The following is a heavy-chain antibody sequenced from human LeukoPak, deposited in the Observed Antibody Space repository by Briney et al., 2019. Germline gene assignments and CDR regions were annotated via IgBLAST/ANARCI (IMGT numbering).Heavy chain of an antibody. CDR3: AREIAVAWRDFDY. CDR2: IHYSGST. D-gene: IGHD6-19*01. CDR1: GGSISSSSYY. Sequence: SETLSLTCTVSGGSISSSSYYWGWIRQPPGKGLEWIGSIHYSGSTYYNPSLKSRVTISVDTSKNQFSLKLSSVTAADTAVYYCAREIAVAWRDFDYWGQGTLVTVPS. J-gene: IGHJ4*02. V-gene: IGHV4-39*01.